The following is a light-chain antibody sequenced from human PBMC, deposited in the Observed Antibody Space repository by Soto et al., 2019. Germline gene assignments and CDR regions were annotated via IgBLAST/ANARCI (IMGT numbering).Light chain of an antibody. Sequence: QSVLTQAPSVSGAPGQRVTIYCTGSSSNIGAGNDVHWYQHLPGTAPKLLIYGSNNRPSGVPDRFSVSKSGTSASLAITGLQAEDEADYYCQSFDSDWSVVFGGGTKVTVL. CDR3: QSFDSDWSVV. V-gene: IGLV1-40*01. J-gene: IGLJ3*02. CDR1: SSNIGAGND. CDR2: GSN.